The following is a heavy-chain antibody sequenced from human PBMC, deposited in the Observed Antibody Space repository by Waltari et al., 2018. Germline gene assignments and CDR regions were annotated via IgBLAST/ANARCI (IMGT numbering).Heavy chain of an antibody. CDR3: ARGYGAYCGEDCSDPFDI. V-gene: IGHV4-59*11. Sequence: QVQLQESGPGLVEPSETLSLTCTVSGDSIRGHYWSWIRQPPGKGLEWIGYIFNSATTNYNPSLKSRVTISADMSKPQLALRLTSMTAADTAVYYCARGYGAYCGEDCSDPFDIWGRGTMVTVSS. CDR1: GDSIRGHY. J-gene: IGHJ3*02. CDR2: IFNSATT. D-gene: IGHD2-21*01.